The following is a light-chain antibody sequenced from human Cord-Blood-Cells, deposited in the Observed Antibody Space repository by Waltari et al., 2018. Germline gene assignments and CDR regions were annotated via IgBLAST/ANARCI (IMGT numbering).Light chain of an antibody. V-gene: IGKV3-15*01. CDR2: GAS. J-gene: IGKJ1*01. CDR3: QQYNNWPPWT. Sequence: EIVMTQSPATLSVSPGERATLSCRASQSVSSNLAWYQQKPGQAPRLLIYGASTRATGIPARFRGSWAGTEFTLTISRLQSEDFAVYYWQQYNNWPPWTFGQGTKVEIK. CDR1: QSVSSN.